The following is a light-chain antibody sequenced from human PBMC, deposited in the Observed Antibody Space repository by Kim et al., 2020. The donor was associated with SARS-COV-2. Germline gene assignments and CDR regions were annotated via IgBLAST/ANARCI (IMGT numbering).Light chain of an antibody. CDR3: ATCDVTGWV. V-gene: IGLV1-44*01. Sequence: PAPGATLCCSGSSSNVGRNFVNWYQQLPGPAPKVFIYNDNQRPSGVPDRFSGSRSGTSASLAISGLQSEDEADYYCATCDVTGWVFGGGTQLTVL. CDR1: SSNVGRNF. CDR2: NDN. J-gene: IGLJ3*02.